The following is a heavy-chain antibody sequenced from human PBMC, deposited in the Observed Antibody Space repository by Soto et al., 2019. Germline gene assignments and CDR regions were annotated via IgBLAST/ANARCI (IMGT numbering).Heavy chain of an antibody. CDR3: VKFFVETGGSSGWPWSLDS. CDR2: ISGSGTTT. J-gene: IGHJ4*02. CDR1: GFTFSKYA. V-gene: IGHV3-23*01. Sequence: EVQLLESGGGLVQPGGSLRLSCAASGFTFSKYAMSWVRQAPGKGLEWVSAISGSGTTTYSAESVRGRFTISRDNSNNMLYLQMTSPSPEDTALYYCVKFFVETGGSSGWPWSLDSWGQGTLVTVSS. D-gene: IGHD6-25*01.